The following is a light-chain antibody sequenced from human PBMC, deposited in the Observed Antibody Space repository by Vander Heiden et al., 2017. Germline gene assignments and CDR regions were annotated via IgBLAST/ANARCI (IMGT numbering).Light chain of an antibody. CDR2: WAS. CDR3: QQYFTPPGWT. Sequence: DIVMTQSPESLAVPLGERATINCKSSQSVLRRSDNKNYLAWYQQKMGQPPKLLIYWASTRESGVPERFSGSGSGAEFTLTISSLQAEDVAIYYCQQYFTPPGWTFGQGTKVEIK. CDR1: QSVLRRSDNKNY. V-gene: IGKV4-1*01. J-gene: IGKJ1*01.